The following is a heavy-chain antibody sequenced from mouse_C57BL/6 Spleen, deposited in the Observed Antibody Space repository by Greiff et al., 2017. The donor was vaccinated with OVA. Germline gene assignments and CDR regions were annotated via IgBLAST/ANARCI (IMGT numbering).Heavy chain of an antibody. CDR2: IYPGDGDT. J-gene: IGHJ2*01. CDR3: ARGGYYGNYGYYFDY. V-gene: IGHV1-82*01. D-gene: IGHD2-1*01. CDR1: GYAFSSSW. Sequence: QVQLQQSGPELVKPGASVKISCKASGYAFSSSWMNWVKQRPGKGLEWIGRIYPGDGDTNYNGKFKGKATLTADKSSSTAYMQLSSLTSEDSAVYFCARGGYYGNYGYYFDYWGQGTTLTVSS.